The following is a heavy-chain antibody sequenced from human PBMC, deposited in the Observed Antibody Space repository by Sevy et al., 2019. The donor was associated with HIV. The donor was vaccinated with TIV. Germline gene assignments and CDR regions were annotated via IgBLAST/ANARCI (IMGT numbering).Heavy chain of an antibody. CDR3: ARHITIFGVVPKDYFDY. Sequence: GESLKISCKGSGYSFTSYWIGWVRQMPGKGLEWMGIIYPGDSDTRYSPSFQGQVTISADKSISTAYLQWSSLKASDTAMYYCARHITIFGVVPKDYFDYWGQGTLVTVSS. V-gene: IGHV5-51*01. CDR2: IYPGDSDT. J-gene: IGHJ4*02. D-gene: IGHD3-3*01. CDR1: GYSFTSYW.